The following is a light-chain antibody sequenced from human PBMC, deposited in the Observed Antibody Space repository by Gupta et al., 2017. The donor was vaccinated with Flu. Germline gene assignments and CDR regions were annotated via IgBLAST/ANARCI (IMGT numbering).Light chain of an antibody. CDR2: EDN. CDR3: QSYDSSNQKV. J-gene: IGLJ3*02. Sequence: NFMLTQPHSVSESPGKTVTISCTRSSGSIASNYVQWYQQRPGSAPTTVIYEDNQRPSGVPDRFSGSSDSSSNSAPLTISGLKTEDEADYYCQSYDSSNQKVFGGGTKLTVL. CDR1: SGSIASNY. V-gene: IGLV6-57*03.